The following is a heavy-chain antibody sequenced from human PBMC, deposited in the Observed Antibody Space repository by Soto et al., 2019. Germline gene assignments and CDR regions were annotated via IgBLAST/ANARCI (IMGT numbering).Heavy chain of an antibody. Sequence: VQLVESGGGVVQPGRSLRLSCAASGFTFSSYEMNWVRQAPGKGLEWVSYISSSGGTIYYADSVKGRFTISRDNAKNSLYLQMNSLRAEDTAVYYCARAPFLTGYLDYWGQGTLVTVSS. CDR3: ARAPFLTGYLDY. J-gene: IGHJ4*02. CDR1: GFTFSSYE. V-gene: IGHV3-48*03. CDR2: ISSSGGTI. D-gene: IGHD3-9*01.